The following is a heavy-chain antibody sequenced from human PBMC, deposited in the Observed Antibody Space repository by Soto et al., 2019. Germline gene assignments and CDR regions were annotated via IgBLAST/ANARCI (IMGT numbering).Heavy chain of an antibody. CDR2: ILPIFGSQ. CDR1: GGNFRRYA. V-gene: IGHV1-69*01. D-gene: IGHD2-2*01. J-gene: IGHJ6*02. Sequence: QVQLVQSGAEVKKPGSSVKVSCKASGGNFRRYAISWVRQAPGQGLEWMGGILPIFGSQSHAQKFRDRVTITEDESTRTAYLGVTSQTSEDTAIYYCVFGDWNSTICSYYFYVLDVWGQVTPFTVSS. CDR3: VFGDWNSTICSYYFYVLDV.